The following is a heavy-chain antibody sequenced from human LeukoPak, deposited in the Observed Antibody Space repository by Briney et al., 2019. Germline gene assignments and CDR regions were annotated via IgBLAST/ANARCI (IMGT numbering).Heavy chain of an antibody. D-gene: IGHD1-26*01. Sequence: GGSLRLSCAASGFTFSSYSMNWFRQAPGKGLEWVSSISSSSSYIYYADSVKGRFTISRDNAKNSLYLQMNSLRAEDTAVYYCARDRWELTFDYWGQGTLVTVSS. J-gene: IGHJ4*02. CDR1: GFTFSSYS. CDR3: ARDRWELTFDY. CDR2: ISSSSSYI. V-gene: IGHV3-21*01.